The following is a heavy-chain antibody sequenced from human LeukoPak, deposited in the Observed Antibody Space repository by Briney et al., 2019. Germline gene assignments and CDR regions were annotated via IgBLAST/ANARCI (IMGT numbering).Heavy chain of an antibody. Sequence: GGSLRLSCAASGFTLSSYWMSWVRQAPGKGLEWVANIKQDGSGKYYVDSVKGRFTISRDDAKNSLYLQLNSLRAEDTAVYYCSRGWLQQGFDYWGQGTMVTVSS. CDR1: GFTLSSYW. CDR3: SRGWLQQGFDY. V-gene: IGHV3-7*04. CDR2: IKQDGSGK. J-gene: IGHJ4*02. D-gene: IGHD5-24*01.